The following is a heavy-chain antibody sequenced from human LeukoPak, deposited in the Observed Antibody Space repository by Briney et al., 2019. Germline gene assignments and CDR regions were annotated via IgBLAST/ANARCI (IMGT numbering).Heavy chain of an antibody. CDR1: GFTFDDYG. J-gene: IGHJ4*02. D-gene: IGHD2-15*01. V-gene: IGHV3-9*03. Sequence: GRSLRLSCAASGFTFDDYGMHWVRQAPGKGLEWVSHISWNSNTLGYADSVKGRFTISRDNAKSSLYLQMNNLRDEDMAIYYCAKGGCDFGRDSFDHWGQGTLVAVSS. CDR2: ISWNSNTL. CDR3: AKGGCDFGRDSFDH.